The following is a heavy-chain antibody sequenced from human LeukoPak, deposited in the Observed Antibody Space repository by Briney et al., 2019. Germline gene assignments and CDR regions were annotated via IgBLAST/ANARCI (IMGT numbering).Heavy chain of an antibody. V-gene: IGHV4-31*03. CDR1: GGSISSGGYY. CDR3: ARGSAAMATLDY. D-gene: IGHD5-18*01. Sequence: PSQTLSLTCTVSGGSISSGGYYWSWIRQHPGKGLEWIGYIYYSGSTYYNPSLKSRVTISVGTSKNQFSLKLSSVTAADTAVYYCARGSAAMATLDYWGQGTLVTVSS. J-gene: IGHJ4*02. CDR2: IYYSGST.